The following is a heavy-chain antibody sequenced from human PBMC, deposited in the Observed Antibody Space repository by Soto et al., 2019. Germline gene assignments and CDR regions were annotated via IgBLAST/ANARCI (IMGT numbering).Heavy chain of an antibody. CDR3: ARDGYDGSGSPYPAY. J-gene: IGHJ4*02. Sequence: SETLSLTCTVSGGSMSEYFWRWIRQSPGKGLEWIGYVYYLGSTDYNPSLKSRVTISVDTSKRQFSLKLSSVTVADTAVYYCARDGYDGSGSPYPAYWGPGAQVTVSS. CDR2: VYYLGST. CDR1: GGSMSEYF. V-gene: IGHV4-59*01. D-gene: IGHD3-10*01.